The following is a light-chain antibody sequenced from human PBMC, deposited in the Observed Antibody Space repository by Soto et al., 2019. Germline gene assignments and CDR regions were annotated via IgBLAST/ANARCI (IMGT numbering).Light chain of an antibody. J-gene: IGKJ3*01. CDR3: QQYYGAPFT. Sequence: DIVMTQSPDSLAVSLGERATINCKSSQTVFYSSKNKNYLAWYQQKPGQPPKLLIYWASARESGVPDRFSGSGSGTDFTLTISSLQAEDVAVYYCQQYYGAPFTFGPGTKVDIK. CDR2: WAS. V-gene: IGKV4-1*01. CDR1: QTVFYSSKNKNY.